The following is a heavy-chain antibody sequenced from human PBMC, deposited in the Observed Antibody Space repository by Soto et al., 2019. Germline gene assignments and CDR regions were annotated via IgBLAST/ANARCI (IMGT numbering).Heavy chain of an antibody. Sequence: EVQLVESGGGLVKPGGSLRLSCAASGFTFSSYSMNWVRQAPGKGLEWVSSISSSSSYIYYADSVKGRFTISRDNAKNSLYLQMNSLRAEDTAVYYCAREPSDTAISVMDVVGAFDIWGQGTMVTVSS. J-gene: IGHJ3*02. CDR1: GFTFSSYS. D-gene: IGHD5-18*01. CDR2: ISSSSSYI. CDR3: AREPSDTAISVMDVVGAFDI. V-gene: IGHV3-21*03.